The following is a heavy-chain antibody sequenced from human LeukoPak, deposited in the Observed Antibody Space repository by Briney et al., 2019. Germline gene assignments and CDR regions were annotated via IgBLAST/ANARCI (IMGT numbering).Heavy chain of an antibody. J-gene: IGHJ4*02. CDR2: ISGSGGST. V-gene: IGHV3-23*01. Sequence: GGSLRLSCAASGFTVSSNYMSWVRQAPGKGLEWVSAISGSGGSTYYADSVKGRFTISRDNSKNTLYLQMNSLRAEDTAVYYCAKVGCSSTSCQFDYWGQGTLVTVSS. D-gene: IGHD2-2*01. CDR3: AKVGCSSTSCQFDY. CDR1: GFTVSSNY.